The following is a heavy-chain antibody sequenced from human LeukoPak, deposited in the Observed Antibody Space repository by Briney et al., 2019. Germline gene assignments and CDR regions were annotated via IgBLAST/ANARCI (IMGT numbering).Heavy chain of an antibody. Sequence: PSETLSLTCTVSGGSISSGSYYWSWIRQPAGKGLEWIGRIYTSGSTNYNPSLKSRVTISVDTSKNQFSLKLSSVTAADTAVYYCAGQFGGVIPWDYWGQGTLVTVSS. CDR3: AGQFGGVIPWDY. V-gene: IGHV4-61*02. CDR1: GGSISSGSYY. CDR2: IYTSGST. D-gene: IGHD3-16*02. J-gene: IGHJ4*02.